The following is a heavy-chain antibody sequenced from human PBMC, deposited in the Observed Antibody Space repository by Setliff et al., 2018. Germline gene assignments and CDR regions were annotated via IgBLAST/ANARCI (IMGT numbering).Heavy chain of an antibody. CDR3: ARSDGGSYGPPRSYMDV. V-gene: IGHV3-23*01. J-gene: IGHJ6*03. Sequence: PGGSLRLSCTASGFTFGDYAMSWVRQAPGKGLEWVSALSGSGSNTFYADSVKGRFTISRDNSENTLYLQMNSLRPDDTAVYHCARSDGGSYGPPRSYMDVWGKGTTVTVSS. CDR1: GFTFGDYA. D-gene: IGHD2-15*01. CDR2: LSGSGSNT.